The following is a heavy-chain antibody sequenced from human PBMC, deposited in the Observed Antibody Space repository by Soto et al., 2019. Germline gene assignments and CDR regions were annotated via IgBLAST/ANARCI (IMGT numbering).Heavy chain of an antibody. CDR1: GITFSNAW. CDR2: IKSITDGGTT. V-gene: IGHV3-15*01. J-gene: IGHJ6*02. Sequence: VGSLRLSCAASGITFSNAWMTWVRQAPGKGLEWVGRIKSITDGGTTDYAAPVKGRFTISRDDSKDTLYLQMNNLRTEDTAVYHCTTDSADIVVVPATFGMDVWGQGTTVTVSS. D-gene: IGHD2-2*01. CDR3: TTDSADIVVVPATFGMDV.